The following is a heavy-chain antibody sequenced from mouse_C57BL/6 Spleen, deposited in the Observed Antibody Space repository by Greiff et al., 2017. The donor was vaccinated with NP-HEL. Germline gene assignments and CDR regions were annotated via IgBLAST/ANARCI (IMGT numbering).Heavy chain of an antibody. CDR2: IYPRSGNT. V-gene: IGHV1-81*01. CDR1: GYTFTSYG. J-gene: IGHJ1*03. CDR3: ARIENYEGYFDV. D-gene: IGHD1-1*01. Sequence: VQLQQSGAELARPGASVKLSCKASGYTFTSYGISWVKQRTGQGLEWIGEIYPRSGNTYYNEKFKGKATLTADKSSSTAYMELRSLTSEDSAVYFCARIENYEGYFDVWGTGTTVTVSS.